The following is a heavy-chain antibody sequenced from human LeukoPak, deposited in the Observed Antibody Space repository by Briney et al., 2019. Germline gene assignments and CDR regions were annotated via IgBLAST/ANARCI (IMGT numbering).Heavy chain of an antibody. Sequence: SETLSLTYTVSGGSISSGGYYWSWIRQHPGKGLEWIGYIYYSGSTYYNPSLKSRVTISVDTSKNQFSLKLSSVTAADTAVYYCARAQYSSGWYFDYWGQGTLVTVSS. CDR3: ARAQYSSGWYFDY. J-gene: IGHJ4*02. V-gene: IGHV4-31*03. D-gene: IGHD6-19*01. CDR1: GGSISSGGYY. CDR2: IYYSGST.